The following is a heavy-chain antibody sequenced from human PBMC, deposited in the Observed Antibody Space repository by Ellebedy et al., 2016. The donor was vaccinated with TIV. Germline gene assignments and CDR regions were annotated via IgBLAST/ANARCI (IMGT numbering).Heavy chain of an antibody. J-gene: IGHJ4*02. CDR1: GFTFRNYA. Sequence: GGSLRLSCAASGFTFRNYAMAWVRQAPGKGLAWVSFISSSGGSTYYADSVKGRFTISRDDSKNMVYMQMNSLRGEDTAVYYCAKDRSGYVVVTGSFDYWGQGTLGTVSS. V-gene: IGHV3-23*01. D-gene: IGHD2-21*02. CDR2: ISSSGGST. CDR3: AKDRSGYVVVTGSFDY.